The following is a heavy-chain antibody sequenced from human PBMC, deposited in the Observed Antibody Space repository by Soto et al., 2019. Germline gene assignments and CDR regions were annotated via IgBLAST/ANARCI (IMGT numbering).Heavy chain of an antibody. D-gene: IGHD6-19*01. V-gene: IGHV4-59*08. CDR2: IYYSGST. CDR3: ARGRLRLGY. CDR1: GGSISSYY. J-gene: IGHJ4*02. Sequence: SETLSLTCTVSGGSISSYYWSWIRQPPGKGLEWIGYIYYSGSTNYNPSLKSRVTISVDTSKNQFSLKPGSVTAADTAVYYCARGRLRLGYWGQGTLVTVSS.